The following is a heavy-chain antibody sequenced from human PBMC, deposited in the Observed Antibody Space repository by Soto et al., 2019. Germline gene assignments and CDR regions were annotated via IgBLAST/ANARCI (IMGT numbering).Heavy chain of an antibody. CDR1: GRSFSGYY. CDR3: ARGVGSGWYHNWFDP. D-gene: IGHD6-19*01. Sequence: QVQLQQWGAGLLKPSETLSLTCAVYGRSFSGYYWSWIRQPPGKGLEWIGEINHSGSTNYNPSLQSRVTISVDTSKNQFSLKLSSVTAADTAVYYCARGVGSGWYHNWFDPWGQGTLVTVSS. CDR2: INHSGST. V-gene: IGHV4-34*01. J-gene: IGHJ5*02.